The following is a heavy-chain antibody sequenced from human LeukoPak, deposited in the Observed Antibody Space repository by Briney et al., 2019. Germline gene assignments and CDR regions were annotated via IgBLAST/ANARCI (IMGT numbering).Heavy chain of an antibody. Sequence: QTGRSLRLSCAPSGFTFSNYGMHWVRQAPGKGLEWVAVIWYDGSNKYYADSVKGRFTISRDNSRNTLYLQMNSLRAEDTAVYYCVRELPPVVQYYFDYWGPGTLVTVSS. CDR3: VRELPPVVQYYFDY. CDR1: GFTFSNYG. CDR2: IWYDGSNK. J-gene: IGHJ4*02. D-gene: IGHD3-22*01. V-gene: IGHV3-33*01.